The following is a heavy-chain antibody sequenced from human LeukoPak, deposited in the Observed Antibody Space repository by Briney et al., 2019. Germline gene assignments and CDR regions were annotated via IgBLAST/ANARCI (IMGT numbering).Heavy chain of an antibody. J-gene: IGHJ4*02. Sequence: PGGSLRLSCAASGFTFSSYAMNWVRQAPGKGLEWVSFISGSGDTTYYADSVKGRFTISRDSSKNPLYLQMNSLRAEDTAVYYCAKSRGESRGASNYWGQGTLVTVSS. CDR3: AKSRGESRGASNY. V-gene: IGHV3-23*01. CDR1: GFTFSSYA. D-gene: IGHD1-26*01. CDR2: ISGSGDTT.